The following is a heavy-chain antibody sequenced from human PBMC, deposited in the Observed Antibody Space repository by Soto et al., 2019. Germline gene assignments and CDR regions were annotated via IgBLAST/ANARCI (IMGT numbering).Heavy chain of an antibody. J-gene: IGHJ6*02. Sequence: GASVKVSCKVSGYTITELSMHWVRQAPGKGLEWMGGFDPEDGETIYAQKFQGRVTMTEDTSTDTAYMELSSLRSEDTAVYYCATDRIYYYCSGIQADYYYGMDVRGQGPTVTV. CDR1: GYTITELS. CDR2: FDPEDGET. D-gene: IGHD3-10*01. CDR3: ATDRIYYYCSGIQADYYYGMDV. V-gene: IGHV1-24*01.